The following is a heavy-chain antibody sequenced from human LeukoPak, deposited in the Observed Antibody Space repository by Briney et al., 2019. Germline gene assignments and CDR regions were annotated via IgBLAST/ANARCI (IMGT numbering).Heavy chain of an antibody. J-gene: IGHJ4*02. Sequence: GGSLRLSCAASGFTFSDSYMSWIRQAPGKGLEWVSYSSSSGSNTYTNYVDSVKGRFTVSRDNAKNSLYLQMNSLRAEDTAVYYRVRGYTYGSYWGQGALVTVSS. D-gene: IGHD3-10*01. CDR2: SSSSGSNTYT. CDR3: VRGYTYGSY. CDR1: GFTFSDSY. V-gene: IGHV3-11*05.